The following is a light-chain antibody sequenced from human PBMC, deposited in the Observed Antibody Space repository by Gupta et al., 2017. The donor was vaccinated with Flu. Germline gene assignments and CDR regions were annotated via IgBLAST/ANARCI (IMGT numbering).Light chain of an antibody. CDR3: QSLDSHLSVWV. Sequence: QPMLTQPPSVSGAPGQTVTMSCAGSISDLGAGFDVHWYQKHPGTAPKLLIYGNINRPSGVPDRFSGSKSGTSASLAIAGLQAEDEADYYCQSLDSHLSVWVFGGGTKLTVL. CDR2: GNI. V-gene: IGLV1-40*01. J-gene: IGLJ3*02. CDR1: ISDLGAGFD.